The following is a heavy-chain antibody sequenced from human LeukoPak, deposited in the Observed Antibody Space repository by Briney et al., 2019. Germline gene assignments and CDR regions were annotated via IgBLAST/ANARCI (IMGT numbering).Heavy chain of an antibody. CDR1: VGTLSRYA. V-gene: IGHV1-69*13. Sequence: ASVKVSCKASVGTLSRYAISWVRQTPGHRLEWMGGIIPPFLTANYAHKFEGGVRLTADESTSTAYRELSSLRSEDTAVYCCARDASRELDNWFDPWGQGTLVTVSS. CDR3: ARDASRELDNWFDP. J-gene: IGHJ5*02. D-gene: IGHD2-2*03. CDR2: IIPPFLTA.